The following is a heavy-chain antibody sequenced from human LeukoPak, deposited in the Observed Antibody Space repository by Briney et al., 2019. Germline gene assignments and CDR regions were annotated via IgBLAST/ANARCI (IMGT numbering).Heavy chain of an antibody. CDR3: ARDPTADDY. Sequence: PGGSLRLSCKASGLTFSNYAMNWVRQAPGKGLEWVSSITSVSSYKYYADSVKGRFTISRDNAKNSLFLQMNSLRAEDTAIYYCARDPTADDYWGQGILVTVSS. J-gene: IGHJ4*01. CDR2: ITSVSSYK. CDR1: GLTFSNYA. V-gene: IGHV3-21*01. D-gene: IGHD2-2*01.